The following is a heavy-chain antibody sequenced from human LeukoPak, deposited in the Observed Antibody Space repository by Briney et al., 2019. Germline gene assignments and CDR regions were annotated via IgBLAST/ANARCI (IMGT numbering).Heavy chain of an antibody. D-gene: IGHD2-15*01. CDR2: IYTSGST. J-gene: IGHJ5*02. V-gene: IGHV4-61*02. CDR1: GGSISSGSYY. CDR3: AREKVVVPTNWFDP. Sequence: SQTLSLTCTVSGGSISSGSYYWSWIRQPAGKGLEWIGRIYTSGSTNYNPSLKSRATISVDTSKNQFSLKLSSVTAADTAVYYCAREKVVVPTNWFDPWGQGTLVTVSS.